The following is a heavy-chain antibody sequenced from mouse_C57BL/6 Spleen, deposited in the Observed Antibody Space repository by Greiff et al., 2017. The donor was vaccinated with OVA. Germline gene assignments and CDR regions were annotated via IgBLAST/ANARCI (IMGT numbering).Heavy chain of an antibody. Sequence: QVQLQQPGAELVMPGASVKLSCKASGYTFTSYWMHWVKQRPGQGLEWIGEIDPSDSYTNYNQKFKGKSTLTVDKSSSTAYMQLSSLTSAASAVYYCGRSGDGSKYEYFDVWGTGTTVTVSS. J-gene: IGHJ1*03. CDR3: GRSGDGSKYEYFDV. D-gene: IGHD1-1*01. V-gene: IGHV1-69*01. CDR2: IDPSDSYT. CDR1: GYTFTSYW.